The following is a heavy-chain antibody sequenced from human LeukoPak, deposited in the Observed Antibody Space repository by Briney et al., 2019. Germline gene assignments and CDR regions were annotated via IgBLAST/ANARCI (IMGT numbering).Heavy chain of an antibody. CDR2: IIPIFGTA. Sequence: GASVKVSYKASGGTFSSYAISWVRQAPGQGLEWMGGIIPIFGTANYAQKFQGRVTITADESTSTAYMELSSLRSEDTAVYYCAFTNSGYDWSDYWGQGTLVTVSS. CDR3: AFTNSGYDWSDY. J-gene: IGHJ4*02. CDR1: GGTFSSYA. D-gene: IGHD5-12*01. V-gene: IGHV1-69*13.